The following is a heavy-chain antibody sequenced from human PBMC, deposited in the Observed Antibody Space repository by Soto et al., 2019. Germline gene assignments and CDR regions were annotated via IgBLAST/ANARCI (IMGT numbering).Heavy chain of an antibody. CDR3: ARASSSWPYWFDP. Sequence: PSETLSLTCTVSGGSISSYYWSWIRQPPGKGLEWIGYIYYSGSTNYNPSLKSRVTISVDTSKNQFSLKLSSVTAADTAVYYCARASSSWPYWFDPWGQGTLVTVSS. CDR1: GGSISSYY. CDR2: IYYSGST. J-gene: IGHJ5*02. D-gene: IGHD6-13*01. V-gene: IGHV4-59*01.